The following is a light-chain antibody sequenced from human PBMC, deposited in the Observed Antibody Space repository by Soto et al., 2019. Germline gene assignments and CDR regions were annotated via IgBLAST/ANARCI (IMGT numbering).Light chain of an antibody. CDR3: QQYGSSIT. CDR1: QSVSSSY. V-gene: IGKV3-20*01. Sequence: EIVLTQSPSTLSLSPGERATPSCRASQSVSSSYLAWYQQKPGQAPRLLIYGASSRATGIPDRFSGSGSGTDFTLTISRLEPEDFAVYYCQQYGSSITFGQGTRLEIK. J-gene: IGKJ5*01. CDR2: GAS.